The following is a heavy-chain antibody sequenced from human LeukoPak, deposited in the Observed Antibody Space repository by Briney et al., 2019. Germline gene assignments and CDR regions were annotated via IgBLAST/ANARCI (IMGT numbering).Heavy chain of an antibody. Sequence: PGGSLRLSCAASGFTFSSYGMHWVRQAPGEGLDWVAFIHHDGSNKYYADSVRGRFTISRDNSKNTLYLQMNSLRAEDTAVYYCARGGSYLSAFDVWGQGTMVTVSS. J-gene: IGHJ3*01. D-gene: IGHD1-26*01. CDR1: GFTFSSYG. CDR2: IHHDGSNK. V-gene: IGHV3-30*02. CDR3: ARGGSYLSAFDV.